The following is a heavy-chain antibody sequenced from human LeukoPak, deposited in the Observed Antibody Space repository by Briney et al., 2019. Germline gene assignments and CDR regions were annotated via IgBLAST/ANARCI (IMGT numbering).Heavy chain of an antibody. V-gene: IGHV1-69-2*01. CDR1: GFKFIDYY. J-gene: IGHJ3*02. Sequence: ATVKVSCKVSGFKFIDYYMHWVQQAPGKGLEWMGLVDPEDGETRFAEKFQGRVTITADTSTDTAYMELSSLRSEDTAVYYCAKTHNRNLWGAFDMWGQGTMVTVSS. CDR2: VDPEDGET. CDR3: AKTHNRNLWGAFDM. D-gene: IGHD2/OR15-2a*01.